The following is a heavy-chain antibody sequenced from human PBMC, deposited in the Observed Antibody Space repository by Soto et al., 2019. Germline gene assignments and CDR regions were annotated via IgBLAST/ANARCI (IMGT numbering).Heavy chain of an antibody. D-gene: IGHD1-1*01. V-gene: IGHV3-30*18. CDR1: GFTFDTYG. CDR2: ISYDGSNK. CDR3: AKRMASGSSYFDY. J-gene: IGHJ4*02. Sequence: GGSLRLSCAASGFTFDTYGLHWVRQAPGKGLEWVAAISYDGSNKYYADSVRGRFTISRDNSKETLYLQMNSLRAEDTAVYYCAKRMASGSSYFDYWGQGTLVTVSS.